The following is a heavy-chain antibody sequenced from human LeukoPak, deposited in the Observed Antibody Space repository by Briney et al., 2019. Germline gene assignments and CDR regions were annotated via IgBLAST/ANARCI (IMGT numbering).Heavy chain of an antibody. CDR1: GYTFTDYY. D-gene: IGHD5-18*01. CDR3: ARDESSVVDTATGIDY. J-gene: IGHJ4*02. V-gene: IGHV1-2*02. CDR2: INPNSGGT. Sequence: ASVKVSCTASGYTFTDYYMHWVRQAPGQGLEWMGWINPNSGGTNYAQKFQGRVTMTRDTSISTAYMELSRLRSDDTAVYYCARDESSVVDTATGIDYWGQGTLVTVSS.